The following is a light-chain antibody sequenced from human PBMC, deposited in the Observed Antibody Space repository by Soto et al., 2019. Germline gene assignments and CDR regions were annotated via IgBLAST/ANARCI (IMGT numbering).Light chain of an antibody. J-gene: IGLJ1*01. CDR2: EVS. V-gene: IGLV2-23*02. CDR1: SSDGGSYNL. Sequence: QSALTQPASVSGSPGQSITISCTGTSSDGGSYNLVSWYQQHPGKAPKLMIYEVSTRPSGVSNRFSCSKSGNTASLTISGLQAEDEADYYCCSYAGSSTPYVFGTGTKLTVL. CDR3: CSYAGSSTPYV.